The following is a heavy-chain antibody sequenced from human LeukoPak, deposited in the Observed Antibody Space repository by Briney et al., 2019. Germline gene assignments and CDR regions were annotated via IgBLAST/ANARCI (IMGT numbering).Heavy chain of an antibody. Sequence: PGGSLRLSCAASGFTFSGYAMSWVRQAPGKGLEWVSAISGSGGSTYYADSVKGRFTISRDNSKNTLYLQMNSLRAEDTAVYYCAKDPITIFGVVPRYFDYWGQGTLVTVSS. D-gene: IGHD3-3*01. CDR1: GFTFSGYA. CDR3: AKDPITIFGVVPRYFDY. V-gene: IGHV3-23*01. J-gene: IGHJ4*02. CDR2: ISGSGGST.